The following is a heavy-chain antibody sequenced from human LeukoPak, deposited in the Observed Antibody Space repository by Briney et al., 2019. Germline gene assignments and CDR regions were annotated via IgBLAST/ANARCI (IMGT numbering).Heavy chain of an antibody. J-gene: IGHJ5*02. CDR2: INWNDGST. D-gene: IGHD4-17*01. CDR3: ARDFDDYGDYGFDP. V-gene: IGHV3-20*04. CDR1: GFTFDDYG. Sequence: GGSLRLSCAASGFTFDDYGMSWVRQAPGKGLEWVSGINWNDGSTAYADSVKGRFTISRDNAKNSLYLQMNGLRAEDTAVYYCARDFDDYGDYGFDPWGQGTLVTVSS.